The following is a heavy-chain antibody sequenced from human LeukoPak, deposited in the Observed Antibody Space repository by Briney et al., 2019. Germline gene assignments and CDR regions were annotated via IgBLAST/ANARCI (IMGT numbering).Heavy chain of an antibody. D-gene: IGHD5-12*01. V-gene: IGHV3-30*04. Sequence: PGGSLRLSCAASGFTFSTYTMHWVRQAPGKGLEWVALISYDGSNKYYADSVKGRFTISRGNSKNTLYLQMNSLRTEDTAVYYCARDALRLNYYYYYMDVWGKGTTVTVSS. CDR3: ARDALRLNYYYYYMDV. CDR2: ISYDGSNK. CDR1: GFTFSTYT. J-gene: IGHJ6*03.